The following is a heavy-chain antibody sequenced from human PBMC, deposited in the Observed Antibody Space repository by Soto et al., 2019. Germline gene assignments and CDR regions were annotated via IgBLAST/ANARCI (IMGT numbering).Heavy chain of an antibody. J-gene: IGHJ4*02. CDR3: AKEDTSSGSLDY. CDR1: DFNFVEHA. D-gene: IGHD6-19*01. V-gene: IGHV3-23*01. Sequence: QRLSYTASDFNFVEHAMSWVSHAPGKGLEWVSGISDSGATTYYADSVRGRFTISRDNSKNTLYLQMKSLRAEDSASYYCAKEDTSSGSLDYWGQGALVTVSS. CDR2: ISDSGATT.